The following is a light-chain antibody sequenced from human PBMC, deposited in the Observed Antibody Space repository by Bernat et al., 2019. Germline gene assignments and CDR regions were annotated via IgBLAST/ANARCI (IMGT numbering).Light chain of an antibody. V-gene: IGLV4-69*01. CDR2: ISSGGSH. J-gene: IGLJ2*01. Sequence: LVLTQSPSASASLGTSVNLTCTLSSGHSNYAIAWHQQQSDKGPRYLMKISSGGSHNRGAGIPERFSGSSSGTERYLTISSLQSDDEADYYCQGWDTGVVFGGGTRLTVL. CDR3: QGWDTGVV. CDR1: SGHSNYA.